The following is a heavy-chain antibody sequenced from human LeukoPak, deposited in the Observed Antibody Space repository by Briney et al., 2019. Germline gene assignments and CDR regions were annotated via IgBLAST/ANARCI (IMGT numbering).Heavy chain of an antibody. V-gene: IGHV3-48*02. CDR3: ARGSPGGMDV. J-gene: IGHJ6*02. CDR2: ISGSSFTM. Sequence: GGSLRLSRTASGFSFTIYNMNWVRQAPGKGLEWVSYISGSSFTMYYADSVKGRFTISRDNAKNSLYLQMNSLRDEDTAVYYCARGSPGGMDVWGQGTTVTVSS. CDR1: GFSFTIYN. D-gene: IGHD3-10*01.